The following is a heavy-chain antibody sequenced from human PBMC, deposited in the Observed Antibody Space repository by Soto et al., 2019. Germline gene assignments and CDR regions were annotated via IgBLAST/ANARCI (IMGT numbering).Heavy chain of an antibody. Sequence: QVQLVQSGAEVRKPGSSVKVSCKASGDTFSFYSINWVRQAPGLGLEWMGRINPILSMSNYAQRFQGRVTMTADKATSTAYRELSGLRSEDTAIYYCESSYGSGYRAFDYWGQGALVTVSS. CDR2: INPILSMS. V-gene: IGHV1-69*02. CDR3: ESSYGSGYRAFDY. J-gene: IGHJ4*02. D-gene: IGHD3-10*01. CDR1: GDTFSFYS.